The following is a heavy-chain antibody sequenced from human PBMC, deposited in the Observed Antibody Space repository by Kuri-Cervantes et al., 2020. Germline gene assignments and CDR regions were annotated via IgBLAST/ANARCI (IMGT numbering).Heavy chain of an antibody. V-gene: IGHV1-2*02. CDR2: INPNSGGT. J-gene: IGHJ4*02. CDR1: GYTFTYRY. D-gene: IGHD1-14*01. CDR3: ARDYRDGPDY. Sequence: ASVKVSCKASGYTFTYRYLHWVRQAPGQALEWMGWINPNSGGTNYAQKFQGRVTMTRDTSISTAYMELSRLRSEDTAMYYCARDYRDGPDYWGQGTLVTVSS.